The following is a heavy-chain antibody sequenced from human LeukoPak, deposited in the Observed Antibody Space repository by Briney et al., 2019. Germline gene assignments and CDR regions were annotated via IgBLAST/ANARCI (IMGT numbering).Heavy chain of an antibody. D-gene: IGHD2-8*01. J-gene: IGHJ6*02. Sequence: GGSLRLSCAASGFTFSDYYMSWIRQAPGKGLEWVLYISSSGSTIYYADSVKGRFTISRDNAKNSLYLQMNSLRAEDTAVYYCARVTVSEDYYYGMDVWGQGTTVTVSS. CDR2: ISSSGSTI. V-gene: IGHV3-11*01. CDR1: GFTFSDYY. CDR3: ARVTVSEDYYYGMDV.